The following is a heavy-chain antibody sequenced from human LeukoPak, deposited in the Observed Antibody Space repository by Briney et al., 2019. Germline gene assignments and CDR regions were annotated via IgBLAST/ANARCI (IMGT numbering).Heavy chain of an antibody. CDR2: IYHSGST. D-gene: IGHD3-22*01. V-gene: IGHV4-4*02. CDR1: GGSISSSNW. Sequence: SETLSLTCAVSGGSISSSNWWSWVRQPPGKGLEWIGEIYHSGSTSYNPSLKSRVTISVDKSKNQFSLKLSSVTAADTAVYYCARIVVVVITTSGAFDIWGQGTMVTVSS. CDR3: ARIVVVVITTSGAFDI. J-gene: IGHJ3*02.